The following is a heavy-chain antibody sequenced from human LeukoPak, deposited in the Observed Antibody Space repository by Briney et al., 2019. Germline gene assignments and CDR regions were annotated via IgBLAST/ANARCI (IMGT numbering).Heavy chain of an antibody. Sequence: GGSLRLSCAASGFTFSSYAMNWVRQAPGKGLEWVSSISGSGVSGRGGRTFYADSVKGRFTISRDNAKNSLYLQMNSLRAEDTAVYYCARGSEVALVFDYWGQGTLVTVSS. CDR1: GFTFSSYA. J-gene: IGHJ4*02. CDR2: ISGSGVSGRGGRT. V-gene: IGHV3-23*01. D-gene: IGHD5-24*01. CDR3: ARGSEVALVFDY.